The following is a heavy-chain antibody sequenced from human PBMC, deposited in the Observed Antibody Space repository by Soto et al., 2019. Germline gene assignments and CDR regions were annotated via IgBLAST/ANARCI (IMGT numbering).Heavy chain of an antibody. CDR2: ISGSGGST. J-gene: IGHJ4*02. D-gene: IGHD3-3*01. Sequence: PGGSLRLSCAASGFTFSSYAMSWVRQAPGKGLEWVSAISGSGGSTYYADSVKGRFTISRDNSKNTLYLQMNSLRAEDTAVYYCATLYYDFWSGYSGTSLGDHWGQGTLVTVSS. CDR1: GFTFSSYA. CDR3: ATLYYDFWSGYSGTSLGDH. V-gene: IGHV3-23*01.